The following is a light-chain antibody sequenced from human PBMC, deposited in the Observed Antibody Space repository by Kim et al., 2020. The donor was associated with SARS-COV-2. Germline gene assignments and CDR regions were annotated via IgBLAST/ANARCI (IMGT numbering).Light chain of an antibody. CDR2: GNT. CDR1: NSNIGAGSD. CDR3: QSYDSSLRGWV. Sequence: QSVLTQPPSVSGAPGQTVTIACTGTNSNIGAGSDVHWYQQAPGIAPKLLIYGNTNRPSGVPDRLSGSKSATSASLAITGLQAEDEADYYCQSYDSSLRGWVFGGGTQLTVL. V-gene: IGLV1-40*01. J-gene: IGLJ3*02.